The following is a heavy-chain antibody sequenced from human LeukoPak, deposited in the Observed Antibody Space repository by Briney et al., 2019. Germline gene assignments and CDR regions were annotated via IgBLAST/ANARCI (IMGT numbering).Heavy chain of an antibody. J-gene: IGHJ4*02. CDR3: AKDLPHDFWSGYYTFDY. CDR1: GFTFSSYA. CDR2: ISGSGGST. Sequence: PGGSLRLSCAASGFTFSSYAMSWVRQAPGKGLEWVSAISGSGGSTYYADSVKGRFTISRDNSKNTLYLQMNSLRAEDTAVYYCAKDLPHDFWSGYYTFDYWGQGILVTVSS. V-gene: IGHV3-23*01. D-gene: IGHD3-3*01.